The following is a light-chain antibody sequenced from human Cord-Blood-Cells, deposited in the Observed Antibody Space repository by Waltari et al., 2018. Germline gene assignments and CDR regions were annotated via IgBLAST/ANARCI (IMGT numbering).Light chain of an antibody. V-gene: IGLV2-23*02. CDR3: CSYAGSSTYV. CDR2: EVR. J-gene: IGLJ1*01. CDR1: SSDVGRYNL. Sequence: QSALTQPASVSGSPGPSITISCTGTSSDVGRYNLVPLYQQHPDKAPKLMIYEVRKRPSGVSNRFSGSKSGNTASLTISGLQAEDEADYYCCSYAGSSTYVFGTGTKVTVL.